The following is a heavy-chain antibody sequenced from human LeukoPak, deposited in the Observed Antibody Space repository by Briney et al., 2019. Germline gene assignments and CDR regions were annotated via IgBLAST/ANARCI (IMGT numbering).Heavy chain of an antibody. D-gene: IGHD5-12*01. CDR2: IYYSGST. V-gene: IGHV4-39*01. CDR1: GGSISSSSYY. J-gene: IGHJ4*02. Sequence: PSETLSLTCTVSGGSISSSSYYWGWIRQPPGKGLEWIGSIYYSGSTYYNPSLKSRVTISVDTSKNQFSLKLSSVTAADTAVYYCAATWLRRGTYYFDYWGQGTLVTVSS. CDR3: AATWLRRGTYYFDY.